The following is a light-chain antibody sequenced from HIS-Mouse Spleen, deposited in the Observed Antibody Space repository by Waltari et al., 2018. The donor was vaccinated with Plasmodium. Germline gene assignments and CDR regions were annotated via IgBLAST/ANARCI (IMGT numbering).Light chain of an antibody. CDR1: NSDVGSYNL. J-gene: IGLJ2*01. CDR3: CSYAGSRV. V-gene: IGLV2-23*01. CDR2: EGS. Sequence: QSALTQPASVSGSPGQSITISCTGPNSDVGSYNLVSWYQQHPGKAPKLMIYEGSKRPSGVSNRFSGSKSGNTASLTISGLQAEDEADYYCCSYAGSRVFGGGTKLTVL.